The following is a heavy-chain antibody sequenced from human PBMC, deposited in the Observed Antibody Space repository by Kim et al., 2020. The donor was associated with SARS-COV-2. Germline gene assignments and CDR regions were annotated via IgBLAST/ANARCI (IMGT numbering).Heavy chain of an antibody. V-gene: IGHV3-23*01. D-gene: IGHD3-22*01. Sequence: SADSVKGRFTMSRDNSKNTLYLQMNSLRAEDTAVYYCANDNHYDSSGYLDYWGQGTLVTVSS. CDR3: ANDNHYDSSGYLDY. J-gene: IGHJ4*02.